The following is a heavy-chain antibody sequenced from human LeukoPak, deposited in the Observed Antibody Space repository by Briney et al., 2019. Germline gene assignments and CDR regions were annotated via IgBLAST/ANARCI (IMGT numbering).Heavy chain of an antibody. D-gene: IGHD6-25*01. J-gene: IGHJ5*02. CDR1: GFTFSSYS. V-gene: IGHV3-21*01. CDR3: AKLPAASRIEFDP. CDR2: ISSSSYI. Sequence: PGGSLRLSCAASGFTFSSYSMNWVRQAPGKGLEWVSSISSSSYIYYADSVKGRFTISRDNAKNSLYLQMNSLRAEDTAVYYCAKLPAASRIEFDPWGQGTLVTVSS.